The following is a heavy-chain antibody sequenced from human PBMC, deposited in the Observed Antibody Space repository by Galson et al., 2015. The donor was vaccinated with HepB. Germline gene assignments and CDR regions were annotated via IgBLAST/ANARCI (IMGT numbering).Heavy chain of an antibody. D-gene: IGHD7-27*01. CDR3: GRIGSPNCAICDY. Sequence: SLRLSCAASGFTFSTYWMSWVRQAPGKGLEWVATIKQDGSDKHYADSVMGRFTISRDNVKNSLYLEMNSLRPEDTAIYYCGRIGSPNCAICDYWGQGTLVTVSS. J-gene: IGHJ4*02. CDR1: GFTFSTYW. CDR2: IKQDGSDK. V-gene: IGHV3-7*01.